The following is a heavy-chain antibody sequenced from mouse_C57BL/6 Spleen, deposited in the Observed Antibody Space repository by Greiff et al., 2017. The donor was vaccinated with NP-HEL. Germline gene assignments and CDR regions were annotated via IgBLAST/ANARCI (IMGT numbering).Heavy chain of an antibody. D-gene: IGHD4-1*01. CDR1: GYTFTDYY. V-gene: IGHV1-26*01. CDR2: INPNNGGT. Sequence: EVQLQQSGPELVKPGASVKISCKASGYTFTDYYMNWVKQSHGKSLEWIGDINPNNGGTSYNQKFKGKATLTVDKSSSTAYMELRSLTSEDSAVYYCARELGKVYYFDYWGQGTTLTVSS. CDR3: ARELGKVYYFDY. J-gene: IGHJ2*01.